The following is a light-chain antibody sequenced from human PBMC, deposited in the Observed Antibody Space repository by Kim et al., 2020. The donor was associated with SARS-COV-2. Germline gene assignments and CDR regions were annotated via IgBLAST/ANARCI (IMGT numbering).Light chain of an antibody. Sequence: VSPVETAPLACRASQSVGDKLAWYQQKPGQAPRLLVYDASTRAPGIPARFSGSGSGTYFTLTIFSLQSEDSAVYYCHQYNNWPPDAFGQGTKLEI. CDR3: HQYNNWPPDA. V-gene: IGKV3-15*01. CDR1: QSVGDK. CDR2: DAS. J-gene: IGKJ2*01.